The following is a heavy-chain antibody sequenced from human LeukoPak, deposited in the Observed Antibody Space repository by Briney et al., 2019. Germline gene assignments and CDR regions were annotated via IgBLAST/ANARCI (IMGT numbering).Heavy chain of an antibody. V-gene: IGHV3-23*01. CDR3: ARCTASCYANAFDV. D-gene: IGHD2-2*01. CDR1: GFTFNNNA. J-gene: IGHJ3*01. CDR2: INGGGDAT. Sequence: GGSLRLSCATSGFTFNNNAMCWVRQAPAPRLEWVSAINGGGDATEYADSVKGRFTISRDNSKNTLYLQTSSLRPEDTAVYYCARCTASCYANAFDVWGQGTLLTVSS.